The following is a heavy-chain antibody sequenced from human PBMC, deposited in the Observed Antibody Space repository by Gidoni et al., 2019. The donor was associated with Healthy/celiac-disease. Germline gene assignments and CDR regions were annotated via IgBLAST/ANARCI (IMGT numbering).Heavy chain of an antibody. CDR1: GGSFSGYY. CDR3: ARGGWLRLPDY. V-gene: IGHV4-34*01. CDR2: INHSGST. J-gene: IGHJ4*02. Sequence: QVQLQQWGAGLLKPSETLSRTCAVYGGSFSGYYWSWIRQPPGKGLEWIGEINHSGSTNYNPSLKRRVTISVDTSKNQFSLKLSSVTAADTAVYYCARGGWLRLPDYWGQGTLVTVSS. D-gene: IGHD5-12*01.